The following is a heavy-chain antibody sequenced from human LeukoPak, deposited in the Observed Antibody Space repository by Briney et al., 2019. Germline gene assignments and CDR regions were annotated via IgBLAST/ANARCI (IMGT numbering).Heavy chain of an antibody. J-gene: IGHJ4*02. CDR3: ARDLYGGTSATFDY. D-gene: IGHD4-23*01. V-gene: IGHV1-2*02. CDR1: GFTFTGYY. Sequence: ASVKVSCKTSGFTFTGYYLHWVRQAPGQGLEWMGWINPNSGGTYYAQKFQGRVTMTSDTSISTAYMELSRLRSDNTAVYYCARDLYGGTSATFDYWGQGTLVTVSS. CDR2: INPNSGGT.